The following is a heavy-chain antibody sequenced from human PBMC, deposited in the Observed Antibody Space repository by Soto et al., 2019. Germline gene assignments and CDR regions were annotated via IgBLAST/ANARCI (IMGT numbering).Heavy chain of an antibody. CDR1: GFTFSTYG. CDR2: IWYAGSNQ. V-gene: IGHV3-33*01. Sequence: GGALRLSCAPSGFTFSTYGMHWVRRAPGKGLEWVAVIWYAGSNQYYADSVKGRFTISRDNSKNMLYLQMNSLRAEDTAVYYCARDLGAFNYGSAYFDYWGQGTPVTVSS. D-gene: IGHD3-10*01. J-gene: IGHJ4*02. CDR3: ARDLGAFNYGSAYFDY.